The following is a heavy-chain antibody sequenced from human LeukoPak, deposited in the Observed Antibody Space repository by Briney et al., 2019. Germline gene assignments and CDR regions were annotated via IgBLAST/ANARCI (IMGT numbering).Heavy chain of an antibody. J-gene: IGHJ4*02. CDR1: GFTFSSYW. CDR3: ARGITVADLFDY. V-gene: IGHV3-7*03. D-gene: IGHD6-19*01. CDR2: IKQDGSEK. Sequence: GGSLRLSCAASGFTFSSYWMSWVRQAPGKGREWVANIKQDGSEKNYVDSVKGRFTISRDNAKNSLYLQMNSLRAEDTALYYCARGITVADLFDYWGQGTLVTVSS.